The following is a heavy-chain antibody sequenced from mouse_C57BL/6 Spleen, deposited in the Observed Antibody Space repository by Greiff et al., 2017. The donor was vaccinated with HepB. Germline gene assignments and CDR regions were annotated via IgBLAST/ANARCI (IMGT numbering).Heavy chain of an antibody. CDR3: AREDYYYGSSSAWFAY. Sequence: QVQLQQSGPELVKPGASVKISCKASGYAFSSSWMNWVKQRPGKGLEWIGRIYPGDGDTNYNGKFKGKATLTADKSSSTAYMQLSSLTSEDSAVYFCAREDYYYGSSSAWFAYWGQGTLVTVSA. CDR1: GYAFSSSW. CDR2: IYPGDGDT. D-gene: IGHD1-1*01. V-gene: IGHV1-82*01. J-gene: IGHJ3*01.